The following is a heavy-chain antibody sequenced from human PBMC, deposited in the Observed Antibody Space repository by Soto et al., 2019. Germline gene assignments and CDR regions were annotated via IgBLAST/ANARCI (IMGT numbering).Heavy chain of an antibody. CDR2: ISSSGNYI. Sequence: EVQLVESGGGPVKPGGSLRLSCAASGFTFSSYSMNWVRQAPGKGLEWVSSISSSGNYIYYADSVRGRFTISRDNAKNSLYLQMYSLRAEDTAVYYCANEPHYWGQGTLVTVSS. CDR3: ANEPHY. J-gene: IGHJ4*02. CDR1: GFTFSSYS. V-gene: IGHV3-21*01.